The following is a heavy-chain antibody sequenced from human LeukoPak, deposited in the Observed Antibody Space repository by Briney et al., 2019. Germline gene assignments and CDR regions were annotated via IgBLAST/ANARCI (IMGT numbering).Heavy chain of an antibody. D-gene: IGHD3-22*01. Sequence: GGSLRLSCAASGFTFSDYYMTWIRQAPGKGLGWISYISTSAGTIYYADSVKGRFTISRDNAKNSLYLQMNSLRAEDTAVYYCARDAIDSSGFDFDYWGQGTLVTVSS. V-gene: IGHV3-11*01. CDR1: GFTFSDYY. CDR2: ISTSAGTI. J-gene: IGHJ4*02. CDR3: ARDAIDSSGFDFDY.